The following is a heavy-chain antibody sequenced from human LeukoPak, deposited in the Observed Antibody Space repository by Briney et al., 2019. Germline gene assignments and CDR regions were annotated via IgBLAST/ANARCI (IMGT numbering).Heavy chain of an antibody. D-gene: IGHD1-26*01. V-gene: IGHV4-61*02. Sequence: PSQTLSLTCTVSGGSISSGSYYWSWIRQPAGKGLEWIGRIYTSGSTNYNPSLKGRVTISVDTSKNQFSLKLSSVTAADTAVYYCARETGATIYYYYYMDVWGKGTTVTVSS. J-gene: IGHJ6*03. CDR3: ARETGATIYYYYYMDV. CDR1: GGSISSGSYY. CDR2: IYTSGST.